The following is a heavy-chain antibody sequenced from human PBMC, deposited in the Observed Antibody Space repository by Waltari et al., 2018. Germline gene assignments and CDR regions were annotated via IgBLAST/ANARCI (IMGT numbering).Heavy chain of an antibody. CDR2: INVDGGYI. Sequence: EVHLAESGGGVVQPGGSLRLSCTGPGFRFGGYWMHWVSQAPGKGLEWVSRINVDGGYISYGDSVKGRFTISRDNAKNTVFLQLNSLRADDTAVYFCARKAGSGYPYGPFYYDNWGQGTLVTVSS. J-gene: IGHJ4*02. CDR3: ARKAGSGYPYGPFYYDN. D-gene: IGHD5-12*01. CDR1: GFRFGGYW. V-gene: IGHV3-74*01.